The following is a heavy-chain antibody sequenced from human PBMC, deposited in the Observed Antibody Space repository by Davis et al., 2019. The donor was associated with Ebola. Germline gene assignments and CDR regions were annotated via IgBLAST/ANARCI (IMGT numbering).Heavy chain of an antibody. D-gene: IGHD2-2*01. CDR2: IVVYSGNT. V-gene: IGHV1-58*02. Sequence: AASVKVSCQASRFTFTSSAMQWVRPARGQRLEWIGWIVVYSGNTNYAQKFQERVTITRDMSTSTVYMELSSLRSEDTAVYYCAAGLEYQLLGAYGMDVWGQGATVTVSS. CDR1: RFTFTSSA. J-gene: IGHJ6*02. CDR3: AAGLEYQLLGAYGMDV.